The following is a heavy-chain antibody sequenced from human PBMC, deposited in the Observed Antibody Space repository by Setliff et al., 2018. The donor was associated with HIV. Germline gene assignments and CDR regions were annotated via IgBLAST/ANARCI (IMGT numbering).Heavy chain of an antibody. CDR3: ARSLQWGCSSTTCYVGY. CDR1: GYTFTRYY. D-gene: IGHD2-2*01. V-gene: IGHV1-46*01. J-gene: IGHJ4*02. Sequence: GASVKVSCKASGYTFTRYYINWVRQAPGQGLEWMGIINPSSGSTSFAQKFQGRVTMTRDTSTSTVYMELSSLRSEDTAVYYCARSLQWGCSSTTCYVGYWGQGTQVTVSS. CDR2: INPSSGST.